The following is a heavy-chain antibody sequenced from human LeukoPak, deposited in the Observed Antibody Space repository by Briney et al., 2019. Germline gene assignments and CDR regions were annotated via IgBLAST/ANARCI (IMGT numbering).Heavy chain of an antibody. CDR1: GGTFSSYA. J-gene: IGHJ6*02. CDR3: ARDSRGYSYGLRRYYYYYGMDV. CDR2: IIPIFGTA. V-gene: IGHV1-69*13. Sequence: ASVKVSCKASGGTFSSYAISWVRQAPGQGLEWMGGIIPIFGTANYAQKFQGRVTITADESTSTAYMELSSLRSEDTAVYYCARDSRGYSYGLRRYYYYYGMDVWGQGTTVTVSS. D-gene: IGHD5-18*01.